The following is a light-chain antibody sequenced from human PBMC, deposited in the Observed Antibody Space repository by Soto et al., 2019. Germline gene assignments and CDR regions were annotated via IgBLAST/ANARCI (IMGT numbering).Light chain of an antibody. V-gene: IGKV1-39*01. J-gene: IGKJ2*01. CDR2: GAS. CDR1: QSINIY. CDR3: QQSYRTPYP. Sequence: IQMTQSPSSLSASVGDSVTVTCRASQSINIYLNWYQQKPGKAPTLLIYGASSLQSGVPSRFTGGGSRTECTLTISSLQPEEFATYYCQQSYRTPYPFGQGTKLEIK.